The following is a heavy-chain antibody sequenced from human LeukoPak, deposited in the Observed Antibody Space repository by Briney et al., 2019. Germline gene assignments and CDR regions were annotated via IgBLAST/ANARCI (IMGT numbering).Heavy chain of an antibody. V-gene: IGHV4-59*01. D-gene: IGHD5-24*01. J-gene: IGHJ4*02. CDR3: ARGPYGYNYFDY. CDR1: GGSISSYY. Sequence: SETLSLTCTVSGGSISSYYWSWIRQPPGKGLEWIGYIYYSGSTNYNPSLKSRVTISVDTPKNQFSLKLSSVTAADTAVYYCARGPYGYNYFDYWGQGTLVTVSS. CDR2: IYYSGST.